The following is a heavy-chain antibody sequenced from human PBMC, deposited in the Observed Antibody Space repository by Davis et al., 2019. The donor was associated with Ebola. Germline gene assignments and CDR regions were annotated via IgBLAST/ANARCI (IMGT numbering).Heavy chain of an antibody. D-gene: IGHD2-2*01. J-gene: IGHJ5*02. CDR2: IYYSGST. CDR1: GGSISSYY. CDR3: ARLLGYCSSTSCLNWFDP. Sequence: PSETLSLTCTVSGGSISSYYWSWIRQPPGKGLEWIGYIYYSGSTNYNPSLKSRVTISVDTSKNQFSLKLSSVTAADTAVYYCARLLGYCSSTSCLNWFDPWGQGTLVTVSS. V-gene: IGHV4-59*08.